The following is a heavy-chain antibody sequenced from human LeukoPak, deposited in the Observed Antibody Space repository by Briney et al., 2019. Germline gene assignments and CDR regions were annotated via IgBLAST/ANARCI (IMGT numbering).Heavy chain of an antibody. CDR1: GGSISSYY. J-gene: IGHJ4*02. V-gene: IGHV4-59*08. CDR3: ARQGGRDDYNFDY. D-gene: IGHD5-24*01. CDR2: IYYSGST. Sequence: SETLSLTCTVSGGSISSYYWSWIRQPPGKGLEWIGYIYYSGSTNYNPSLKSRVTISVDTSKNQFSLKLSSVTAADTAVYYCARQGGRDDYNFDYWGQGNLVTVSS.